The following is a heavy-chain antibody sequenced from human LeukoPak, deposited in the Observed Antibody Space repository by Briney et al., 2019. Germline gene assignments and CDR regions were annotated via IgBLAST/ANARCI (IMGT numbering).Heavy chain of an antibody. V-gene: IGHV4-39*01. Sequence: SETLSLTCTVSGGSISSSSYYWGWIRQPPGKGLEWIGCIYYSGSTYYNPSLKSRVTISVDTSKNQFSLKLSSVTAADTAVYYCARLGQGIVGARAFDYWGQGTLVTVSS. CDR3: ARLGQGIVGARAFDY. CDR1: GGSISSSSYY. D-gene: IGHD1-26*01. J-gene: IGHJ4*02. CDR2: IYYSGST.